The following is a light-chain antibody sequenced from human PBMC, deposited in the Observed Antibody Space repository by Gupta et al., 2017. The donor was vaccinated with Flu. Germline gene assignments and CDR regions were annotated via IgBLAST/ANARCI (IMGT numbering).Light chain of an antibody. J-gene: IGLJ1*01. CDR1: NIERKS. CDR3: QVWDSSGDHPFV. Sequence: SYALTQPPSVSVAPGQTARIPCGGNNIERKSVHWYQQRPGQAPVLVVYDDNNGPSGIPERFSDSKSGNTATLTISRVVAGDEADYYCQVWDSSGDHPFVFGTGTKVTVL. CDR2: DDN. V-gene: IGLV3-21*02.